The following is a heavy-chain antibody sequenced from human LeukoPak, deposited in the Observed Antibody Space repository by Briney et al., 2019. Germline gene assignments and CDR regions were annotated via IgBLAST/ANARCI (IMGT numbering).Heavy chain of an antibody. CDR2: IYTSVGT. CDR1: GDSINNYY. J-gene: IGHJ5*02. D-gene: IGHD3-10*01. V-gene: IGHV4-4*07. Sequence: SEILSLTCILSGDSINNYYWSWIRQPAGEGLGWVGRIYTSVGTNYNPSLKSRITMSVDTSKTQFSLKLRSVTAADTAVYYCARDLVSGSPGKNWFDPWGQGTLVTVSS. CDR3: ARDLVSGSPGKNWFDP.